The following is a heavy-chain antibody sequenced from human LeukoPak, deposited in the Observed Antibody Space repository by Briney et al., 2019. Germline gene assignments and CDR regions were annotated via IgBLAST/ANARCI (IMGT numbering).Heavy chain of an antibody. CDR2: INPNSGGT. V-gene: IGHV1-2*02. CDR1: GYTFTCSY. Sequence: ASVTVSCTASGYTFTCSYMHWVRQAPGQGLEWMGWINPNSGGTNYAQKFQGRVTMTRDTSISTAYMELSRLKSDDTAFYYCAKYYYDSYEGYYFDYWGQGTLVTVSS. CDR3: AKYYYDSYEGYYFDY. J-gene: IGHJ4*02. D-gene: IGHD3-22*01.